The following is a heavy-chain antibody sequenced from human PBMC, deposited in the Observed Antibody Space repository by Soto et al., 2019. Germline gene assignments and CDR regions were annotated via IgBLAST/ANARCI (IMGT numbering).Heavy chain of an antibody. D-gene: IGHD5-18*01. CDR2: IVVGSGNT. CDR3: AALRKPAGLRWIQLCSYAFDI. V-gene: IGHV1-58*01. Sequence: SVKVSCKASGFTFTSSAVQWVRQARGQRLEWIGWIVVGSGNTNYAQKFQERVTITRDMSTSTAYMELSSLRSEDTAVYYCAALRKPAGLRWIQLCSYAFDIWG. J-gene: IGHJ3*02. CDR1: GFTFTSSA.